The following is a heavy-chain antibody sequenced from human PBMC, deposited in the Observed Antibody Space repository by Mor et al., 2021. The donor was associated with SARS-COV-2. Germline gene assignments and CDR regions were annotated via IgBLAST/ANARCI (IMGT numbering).Heavy chain of an antibody. J-gene: IGHJ4*02. V-gene: IGHV3-53*01. CDR3: ARGGDNEIGTFEY. Sequence: AGMAYYAKSMKGRFTISRDISKNMVYLQMNDLRAEDTAVYFCARGGDNEIGTFEYWGQGTPVTVSP. CDR2: AGMA. D-gene: IGHD3-10*01.